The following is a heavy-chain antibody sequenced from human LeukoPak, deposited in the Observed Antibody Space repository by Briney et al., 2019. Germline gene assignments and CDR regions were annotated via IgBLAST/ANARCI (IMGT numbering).Heavy chain of an antibody. CDR2: IWSDGTEK. D-gene: IGHD4-11*01. CDR1: GFTFNSYG. Sequence: GGSLRLSCAASGFTFNSYGMPWVRQAPGKGLEWVAVIWSDGTEKYYADSVKGRFAISRDDSNKMVYLQMNSLRVEDTAAYYCAKDIERGFDYTNSLDYWGQGTLVTVSS. J-gene: IGHJ4*02. V-gene: IGHV3-33*06. CDR3: AKDIERGFDYTNSLDY.